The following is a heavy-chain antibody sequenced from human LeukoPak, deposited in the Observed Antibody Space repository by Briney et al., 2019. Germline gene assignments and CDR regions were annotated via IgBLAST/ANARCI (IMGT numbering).Heavy chain of an antibody. CDR1: GGSISSSNW. Sequence: PSETLSLTCDVSGGSISSSNWWSWVRQPPGKGLEWIGEIYHSGSTNYNPSLKSRVTISVDKSKNQFSLKLSSVTAADTAVYYCAGTSSGYYYDRDNYNWFDPWGQGTLVTVSS. D-gene: IGHD3-22*01. J-gene: IGHJ5*02. CDR3: AGTSSGYYYDRDNYNWFDP. CDR2: IYHSGST. V-gene: IGHV4-4*02.